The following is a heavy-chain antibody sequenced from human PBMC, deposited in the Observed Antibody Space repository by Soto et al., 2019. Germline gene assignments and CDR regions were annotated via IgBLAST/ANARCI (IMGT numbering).Heavy chain of an antibody. Sequence: PGGAMRLCCAASGFTFSSYAMHWVRQAPGKGLEWVAVISYDGRNKYYADSVKGRFTISRDNSKNTLYLQMNSLRAEDTAVYYCASGSHSGPGHPIYSWGPRAPVTVSS. CDR3: ASGSHSGPGHPIYS. J-gene: IGHJ1*01. CDR2: ISYDGRNK. V-gene: IGHV3-30*04. D-gene: IGHD5-12*01. CDR1: GFTFSSYA.